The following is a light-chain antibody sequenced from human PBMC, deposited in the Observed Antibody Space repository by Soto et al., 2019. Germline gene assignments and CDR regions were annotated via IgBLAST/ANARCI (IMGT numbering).Light chain of an antibody. V-gene: IGKV3-11*01. CDR3: QQRSNWPPIT. Sequence: EIVLTQSPATLSLSPGERATLSCRASQSVSTYLAWYQQKPGQAPRLLIYDASNRATGIPARFSGSGSGTAFTLTLSSLEPEAFAVYYCQQRSNWPPITFGQGKRLEI. CDR2: DAS. CDR1: QSVSTY. J-gene: IGKJ5*01.